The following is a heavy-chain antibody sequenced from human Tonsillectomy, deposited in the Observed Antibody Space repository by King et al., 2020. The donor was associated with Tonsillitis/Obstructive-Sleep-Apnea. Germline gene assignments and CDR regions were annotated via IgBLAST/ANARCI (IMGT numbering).Heavy chain of an antibody. CDR3: AVPMWLDYSENSADEETGFYI. V-gene: IGHV4-39*01. Sequence: VQLQESGPGLVKPSETLSLTCTVSGGSISSSSYNWGWIRQPPGKGLEWIGNIYYSGSTYYNPSLKSRLTISVDTSKNQFSRKLSSLTAADTAVYSCAVPMWLDYSENSADEETGFYIWGQGKMFTVSS. CDR2: IYYSGST. J-gene: IGHJ3*02. CDR1: GGSISSSSYN. D-gene: IGHD6-19*01.